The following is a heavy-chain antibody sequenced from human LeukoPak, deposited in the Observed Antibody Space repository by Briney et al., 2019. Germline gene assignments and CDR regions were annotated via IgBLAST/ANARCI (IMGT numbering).Heavy chain of an antibody. CDR2: TYYRSKWYN. CDR3: ARDHPYSSGWLPTNPDAFDI. J-gene: IGHJ3*02. CDR1: GDSVSSNSAA. D-gene: IGHD6-19*01. V-gene: IGHV6-1*01. Sequence: SQTLSLTCAISGDSVSSNSAAWNWIRQSPSRGLEWLGRTYYRSKWYNDYAVSVKSRITINPDTSKNQFSLQLNSVTPEDTAVYYCARDHPYSSGWLPTNPDAFDIWGQGTMVTVSS.